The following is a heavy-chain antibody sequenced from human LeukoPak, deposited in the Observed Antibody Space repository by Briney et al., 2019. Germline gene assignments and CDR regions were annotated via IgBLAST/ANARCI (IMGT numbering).Heavy chain of an antibody. J-gene: IGHJ4*02. CDR3: AREGSVTSEPY. CDR1: GGSFSGYY. D-gene: IGHD1-14*01. Sequence: PSETLSLTCAVYGGSFSGYYWSWIRQPPGKGLEWIGEINHSGSTNYNPSLKSRVTISVDTSKNQFSLKLSSVTAADTAVYYCAREGSVTSEPYWGQGTLVTVSS. CDR2: INHSGST. V-gene: IGHV4-34*01.